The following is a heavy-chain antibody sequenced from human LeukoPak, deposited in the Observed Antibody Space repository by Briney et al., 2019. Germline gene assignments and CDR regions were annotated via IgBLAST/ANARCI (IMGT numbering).Heavy chain of an antibody. CDR3: ARVAVQTYFYDSSGPAPYYFDY. J-gene: IGHJ4*02. CDR1: GGTFSSYA. Sequence: SVKVSCKASGGTFSSYAISWVRQAPGQGLEWMGGIIPIFGTANYAQKFQGRVTITADESTSTAYMELSSLRSEDTAVYYCARVAVQTYFYDSSGPAPYYFDYWGQGTLVNVSS. V-gene: IGHV1-69*01. CDR2: IIPIFGTA. D-gene: IGHD3-22*01.